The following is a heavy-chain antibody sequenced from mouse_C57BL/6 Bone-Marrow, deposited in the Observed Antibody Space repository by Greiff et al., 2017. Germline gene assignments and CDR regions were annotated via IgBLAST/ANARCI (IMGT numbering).Heavy chain of an antibody. D-gene: IGHD1-1*01. CDR3: ARYYYGSSYENYAMDY. CDR2: IYPRDGST. Sequence: VQLQQSDAELVKPGASVKISCKVSGYTFTDPTIHWMKQRPEQGLEWIGYIYPRDGSTKYNEKFKGKATLTADKSSSTAYMQLNSLTSEDSAVYFCARYYYGSSYENYAMDYWGQGTSVTVSS. J-gene: IGHJ4*01. V-gene: IGHV1-78*01. CDR1: GYTFTDPT.